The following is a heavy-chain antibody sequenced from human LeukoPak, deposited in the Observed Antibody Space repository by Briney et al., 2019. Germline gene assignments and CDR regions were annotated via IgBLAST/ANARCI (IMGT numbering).Heavy chain of an antibody. CDR3: ARKFISNWSFDY. D-gene: IGHD6-13*01. Sequence: PSETLSLTCTASGGSISSYHWSWIRQPPGKGLEWIGYIFYSGSTDYNPSLKSRVTISVDTSKNQFSLKLISMTAADTAVYYCARKFISNWSFDYWGQGTLVTVSS. CDR1: GGSISSYH. J-gene: IGHJ4*02. V-gene: IGHV4-59*08. CDR2: IFYSGST.